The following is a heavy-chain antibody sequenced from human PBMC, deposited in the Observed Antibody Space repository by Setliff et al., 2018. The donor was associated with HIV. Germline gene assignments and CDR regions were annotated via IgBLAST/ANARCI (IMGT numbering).Heavy chain of an antibody. CDR3: ARDRSNYVGLDAFDI. V-gene: IGHV1-69*13. J-gene: IGHJ3*02. CDR1: GGTFSSYA. D-gene: IGHD4-4*01. CDR2: IIPIFGTA. Sequence: SVKVSCKASGGTFSSYAISWVRQTPGQGLEWMGGIIPIFGTANYAQKFQGRVTITADESTSTAYMELSSLRSEDTAVYYCARDRSNYVGLDAFDIWGQGTMVTVSS.